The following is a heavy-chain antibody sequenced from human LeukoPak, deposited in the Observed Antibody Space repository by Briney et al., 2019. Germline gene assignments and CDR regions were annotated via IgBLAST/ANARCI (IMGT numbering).Heavy chain of an antibody. CDR3: ANPWGSTYWYFDL. Sequence: PGGSLRLSCAVSGFTFSNYDMHWVRQAPGKGLEWVAVIWYDGSNKYYADSVKGRFTISRDNSKNTLYLQMNSLRAEDTAVYYCANPWGSTYWYFDLWGRGTLVTVSS. V-gene: IGHV3-33*06. J-gene: IGHJ2*01. CDR1: GFTFSNYD. D-gene: IGHD3-16*01. CDR2: IWYDGSNK.